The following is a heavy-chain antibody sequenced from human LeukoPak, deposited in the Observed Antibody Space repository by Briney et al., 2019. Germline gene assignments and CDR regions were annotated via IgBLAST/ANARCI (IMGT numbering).Heavy chain of an antibody. V-gene: IGHV4-31*03. CDR1: GGSISSGGYY. J-gene: IGHJ5*02. Sequence: TSETLSLTCTVSGGSISSGGYYWSWIRQHPGKGLEWIGYIYYSGSTYYNPSLKSRVTISVDTSKNQFSLKLSSVTAADTAVYYCAKAGTTGIHHWFDPWGQGNLVTVSS. CDR2: IYYSGST. D-gene: IGHD1-1*01. CDR3: AKAGTTGIHHWFDP.